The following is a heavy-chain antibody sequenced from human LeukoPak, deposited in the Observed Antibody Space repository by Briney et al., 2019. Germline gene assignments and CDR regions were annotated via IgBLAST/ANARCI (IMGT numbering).Heavy chain of an antibody. CDR1: GYTFTGYY. J-gene: IGHJ6*02. CDR3: ARGGSRTSGFYSYYYGMDV. D-gene: IGHD1-14*01. V-gene: IGHV1-2*02. CDR2: INPNSGGT. Sequence: ASVKVSCKASGYTFTGYYMHWVRQAPGQGLEWMGWINPNSGGTNYAQKFQGRVTMTRDTSISTAYMELSRLRSDDTAVYYCARGGSRTSGFYSYYYGMDVWGQGTTVTVSS.